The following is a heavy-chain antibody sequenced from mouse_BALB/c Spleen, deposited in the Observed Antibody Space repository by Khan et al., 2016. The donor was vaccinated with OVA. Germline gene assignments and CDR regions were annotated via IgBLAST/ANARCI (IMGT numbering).Heavy chain of an antibody. CDR1: GYTFTDYA. V-gene: IGHV1S137*01. CDR3: SRGGRLAY. D-gene: IGHD3-3*01. J-gene: IGHJ3*01. Sequence: QVQLQRPGAELVRPGVSVKISCKGSGYTFTDYAMHWVKQSHAKSLEWIGVISTYYGDADYNQKFKGKATMTVDKSSSTAYMELARLTSEESAISYGSRGGRLAYWGQGTLVTVSA. CDR2: ISTYYGDA.